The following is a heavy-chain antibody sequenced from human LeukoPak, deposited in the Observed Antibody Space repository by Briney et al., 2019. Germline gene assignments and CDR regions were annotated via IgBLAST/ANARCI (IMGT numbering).Heavy chain of an antibody. Sequence: GGSLRLSCAASGFTFSSSAMSWVRQAPGKGLEWVSSISGSGDNTYYADSVKGRFTISRDNSKNTLYLHVNSLRPEDTAVYYCAKDTEFPRGSYFDYWGQGTLVTVSS. V-gene: IGHV3-23*01. CDR1: GFTFSSSA. D-gene: IGHD1-14*01. CDR2: ISGSGDNT. J-gene: IGHJ4*02. CDR3: AKDTEFPRGSYFDY.